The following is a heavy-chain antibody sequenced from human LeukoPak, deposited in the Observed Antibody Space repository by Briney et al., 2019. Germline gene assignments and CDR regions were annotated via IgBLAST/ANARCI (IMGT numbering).Heavy chain of an antibody. J-gene: IGHJ4*02. Sequence: SETLSLTCAVYGGSFGGYYWSWIRQPPGKGLEWIGEINHSGSTNYNPSLKSRVTISVDTSKNQFSLKLSSVTAADTAVYYCARVRGSYYGSGSYYNWGQGTLVTVSS. V-gene: IGHV4-34*01. D-gene: IGHD3-10*01. CDR2: INHSGST. CDR3: ARVRGSYYGSGSYYN. CDR1: GGSFGGYY.